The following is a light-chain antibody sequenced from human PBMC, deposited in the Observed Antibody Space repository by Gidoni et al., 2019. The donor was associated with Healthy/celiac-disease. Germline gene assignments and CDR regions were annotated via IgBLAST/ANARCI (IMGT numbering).Light chain of an antibody. CDR2: EAS. CDR1: QSVSSY. J-gene: IGKJ1*01. Sequence: EIVLTQSPATLSLSPGERVTLSCRASQSVSSYLGWYQQKPGQAPRLLIYEASNRAADIPARFSGSGSGTDFTRTISSLEPEDFAVYYCQQRSNWPWTFGQGTKVEIK. CDR3: QQRSNWPWT. V-gene: IGKV3-11*01.